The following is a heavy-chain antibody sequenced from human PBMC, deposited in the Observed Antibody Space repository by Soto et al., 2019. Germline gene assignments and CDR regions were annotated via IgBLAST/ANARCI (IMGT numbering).Heavy chain of an antibody. CDR3: ARFEFADLFFDY. CDR2: IYYSGST. CDR1: GGSISSYY. J-gene: IGHJ4*02. D-gene: IGHD2-21*01. V-gene: IGHV4-59*01. Sequence: SETLSLTCTGSGGSISSYYWSWIRQPPGKGLEWIGYIYYSGSTNYNPSLKSRVTISVDTSKNQFSLKLSSVTAADTAVYYCARFEFADLFFDYWGQGTLVTVSS.